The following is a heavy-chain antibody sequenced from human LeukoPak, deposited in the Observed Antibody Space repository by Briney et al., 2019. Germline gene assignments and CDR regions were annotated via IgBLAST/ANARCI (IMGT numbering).Heavy chain of an antibody. CDR3: AKGPYDSSGYYFDY. CDR1: GFTFSSYS. J-gene: IGHJ4*02. D-gene: IGHD3-22*01. Sequence: GGSLRLSCAASGFTFSSYSMNWVRQAPGKGLEWVSSISSSSSYIYYADSVKGRFTISRDNAKNSLYLQMNSLRAEDTAVYYCAKGPYDSSGYYFDYWGQGTLVTVSS. CDR2: ISSSSSYI. V-gene: IGHV3-21*04.